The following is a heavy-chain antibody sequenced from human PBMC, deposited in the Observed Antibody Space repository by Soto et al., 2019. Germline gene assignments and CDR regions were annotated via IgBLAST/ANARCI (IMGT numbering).Heavy chain of an antibody. CDR2: IYYSGST. D-gene: IGHD2-2*01. CDR3: ARSPYCSSTSCYGNWFDP. J-gene: IGHJ5*02. V-gene: IGHV4-39*01. Sequence: ETLSLTCTVSGGSISSSSYYWGWIRQPPGKGLEWIGSIYYSGSTYYNPSLKSRVTISVDTSKNQFSLKLSSVTAADTAVYYCARSPYCSSTSCYGNWFDPWGQGTLVTVSS. CDR1: GGSISSSSYY.